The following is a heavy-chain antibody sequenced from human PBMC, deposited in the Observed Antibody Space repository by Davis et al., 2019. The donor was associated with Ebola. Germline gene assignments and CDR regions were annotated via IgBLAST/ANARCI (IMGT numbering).Heavy chain of an antibody. CDR2: ISAYNGNT. CDR1: GYTFTSYG. CDR3: ARGRGMITFGGVRFDY. Sequence: AASVKVSCKASGYTFTSYGISWVRQAPGQGLEWMGWISAYNGNTNYAQKLQGRVTMTTDTSTSTAYMELRSLRSDDTAVYYCARGRGMITFGGVRFDYWGQGTLVTVSS. D-gene: IGHD3-16*01. V-gene: IGHV1-18*01. J-gene: IGHJ4*02.